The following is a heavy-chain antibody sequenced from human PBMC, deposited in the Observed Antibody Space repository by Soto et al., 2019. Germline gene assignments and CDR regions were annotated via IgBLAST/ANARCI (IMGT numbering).Heavy chain of an antibody. CDR1: GNTLTSFY. CDR3: ARPPGYVTDWYYFDT. CDR2: LSPTTGGT. J-gene: IGHJ4*02. D-gene: IGHD3-9*01. Sequence: ASVKVSCKTSGNTLTSFYIHCVRQAPGQGLEWVGRLSPTTGGTNYAQHFQGRVTVTWDMSTFTAYMELSSLIYEDTAVYYRARPPGYVTDWYYFDTWGQGTQVT. V-gene: IGHV1-2*02.